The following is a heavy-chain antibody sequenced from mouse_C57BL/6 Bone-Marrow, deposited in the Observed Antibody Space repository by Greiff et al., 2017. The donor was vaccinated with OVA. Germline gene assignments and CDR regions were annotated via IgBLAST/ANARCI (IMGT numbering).Heavy chain of an antibody. J-gene: IGHJ3*01. D-gene: IGHD1-1*01. CDR2: ISSGGDYI. V-gene: IGHV5-9-1*02. CDR1: GFTFSSYA. Sequence: EVKLMESGEGLVKPGGSLKLSCAASGFTFSSYAMSWVRQTPEKRLEWVAYISSGGDYIYYADTVKGRFTISRDNARNTLYLQMSSLKSEDTAMYYCTKERGSSYRFAYWGQGTLVTVSA. CDR3: TKERGSSYRFAY.